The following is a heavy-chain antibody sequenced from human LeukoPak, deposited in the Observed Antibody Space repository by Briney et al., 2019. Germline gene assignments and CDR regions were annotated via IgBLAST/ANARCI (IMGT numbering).Heavy chain of an antibody. CDR2: ISYDGSNK. J-gene: IGHJ4*02. CDR1: GFTFSSYG. Sequence: GGSLRLSCAASGFTFSSYGMHWVRQAPGKGLEWVAVISYDGSNKYYADSVRGRFTISRDNAKNSLYLQLNSLRAEDTALYYCARDNPPDYWGQGTLVTVSS. V-gene: IGHV3-30*03. CDR3: ARDNPPDY.